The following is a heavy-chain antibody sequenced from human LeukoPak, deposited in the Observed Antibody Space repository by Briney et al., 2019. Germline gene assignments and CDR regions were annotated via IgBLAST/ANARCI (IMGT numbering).Heavy chain of an antibody. CDR3: ARGMIQLWH. D-gene: IGHD5-18*01. V-gene: IGHV3-53*01. Sequence: QSGGSRRLSCAASGFTVSTNNMSWVRQAPGKGLEWVAAIYSGGSTHYADSVKGRFTVSRDNSKNTLYLQMNSLRAEDTAVYYCARGMIQLWHWGQGTLVTVSS. CDR1: GFTVSTNN. J-gene: IGHJ4*02. CDR2: IYSGGST.